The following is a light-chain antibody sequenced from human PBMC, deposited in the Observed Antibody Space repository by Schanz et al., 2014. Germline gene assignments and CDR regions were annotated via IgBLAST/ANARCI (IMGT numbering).Light chain of an antibody. V-gene: IGLV2-23*01. Sequence: QSALTQPASVSGSPGQSISISCTGTSSDIGSFKFVSWYQKHPDKAPKVVIYEGSERPSGVSNRFSGSLSGNTASLTISGLQADDEADYFCCSYSRGKLYVFGTGTKLTV. J-gene: IGLJ1*01. CDR2: EGS. CDR1: SSDIGSFKF. CDR3: CSYSRGKLYV.